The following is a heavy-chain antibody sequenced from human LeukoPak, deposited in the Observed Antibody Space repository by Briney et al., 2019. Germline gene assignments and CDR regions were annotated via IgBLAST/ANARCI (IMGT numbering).Heavy chain of an antibody. Sequence: GGSLRLSCAASGFTSSGYDMHWVRQAPGMGLEYVSAISSNGVNTYYANSVKGRFTISRDNSKNTLYLQMGSLRAEDMAVYYCARAPPGYYDYWGQGTLVTVSS. D-gene: IGHD3-22*01. J-gene: IGHJ4*02. CDR2: ISSNGVNT. V-gene: IGHV3-64*01. CDR1: GFTSSGYD. CDR3: ARAPPGYYDY.